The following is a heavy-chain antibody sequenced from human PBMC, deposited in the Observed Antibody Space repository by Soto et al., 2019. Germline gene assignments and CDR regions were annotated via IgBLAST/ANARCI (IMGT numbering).Heavy chain of an antibody. D-gene: IGHD1-26*01. CDR1: VFIFSTNW. J-gene: IGHJ3*02. CDR3: VRDQGRSSGSKGEAFDI. Sequence: EVQLVESGGGLVQPGGSLRLSCEGSVFIFSTNWKSWVRQAPGKGLEWVANIKQDGSEKYYVDSVKGRFIISRDNAKNSLYLQMNSLRAEDTAVYYCVRDQGRSSGSKGEAFDIWGQGTIVTVSA. V-gene: IGHV3-7*01. CDR2: IKQDGSEK.